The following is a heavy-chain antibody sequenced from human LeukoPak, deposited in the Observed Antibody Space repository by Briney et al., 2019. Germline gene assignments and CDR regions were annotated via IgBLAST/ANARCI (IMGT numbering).Heavy chain of an antibody. D-gene: IGHD3-10*01. Sequence: SETLSLTCTVSGGSISSYYWSWIRQPPGKGLEWIGYIYYSGSTNYNPSLKSRVTISVDTSKNQFSLKLSSVTAADTAVYYCARDPFGSYWGQGTLVTVSS. J-gene: IGHJ4*02. V-gene: IGHV4-59*01. CDR3: ARDPFGSY. CDR2: IYYSGST. CDR1: GGSISSYY.